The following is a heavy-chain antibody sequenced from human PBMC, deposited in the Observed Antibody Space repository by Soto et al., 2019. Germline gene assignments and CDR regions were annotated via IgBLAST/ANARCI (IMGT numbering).Heavy chain of an antibody. D-gene: IGHD2-2*01. J-gene: IGHJ4*02. CDR2: IYYSGST. CDR1: GGSISSYY. CDR3: ARVVGSSHGPGHPHYFDY. V-gene: IGHV4-59*12. Sequence: SETLSLTCTVSGGSISSYYWSWIRQPPGKGLEWIGYIYYSGSTNYNPSLKSRVTISLDTSKNQFSLKLNSVTAADTAVYYCARVVGSSHGPGHPHYFDYWGQGTLVTVSS.